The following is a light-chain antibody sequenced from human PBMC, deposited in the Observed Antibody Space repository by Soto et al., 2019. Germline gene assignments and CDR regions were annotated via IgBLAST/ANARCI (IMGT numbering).Light chain of an antibody. V-gene: IGLV2-23*01. CDR1: RSDVGSYNF. CDR2: EAD. CDR3: SSYAGDSALI. Sequence: QSALTQPASVSGSPGQSISISCTGSRSDVGSYNFVSWYQLFPGKAPTLIIYEADKRPSGVSSRFSGSKSGFTASLTISGLQAEDEADYFCSSYAGDSALIFGGGTKLTVL. J-gene: IGLJ2*01.